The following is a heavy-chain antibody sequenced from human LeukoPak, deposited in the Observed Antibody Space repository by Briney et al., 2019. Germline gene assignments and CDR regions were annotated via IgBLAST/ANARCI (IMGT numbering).Heavy chain of an antibody. D-gene: IGHD6-13*01. CDR2: ISSSGSTI. V-gene: IGHV3-48*03. CDR1: GFTFSSYE. CDR3: ARDLVAAAGTGGY. Sequence: GGSLRLSCAASGFTFSSYEMNWVRQAPGKGLEWVSYISSSGSTIYYADSVKGRFTISRDNAKNSLYLQMNSLRAEDTAVYYCARDLVAAAGTGGYWGQGTLVTVSS. J-gene: IGHJ4*02.